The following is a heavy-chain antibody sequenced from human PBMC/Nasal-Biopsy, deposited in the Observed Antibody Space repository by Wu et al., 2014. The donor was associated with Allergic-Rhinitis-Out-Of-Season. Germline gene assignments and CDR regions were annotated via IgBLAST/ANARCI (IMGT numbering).Heavy chain of an antibody. CDR1: GFTFSTSG. Sequence: LRLSCAASGFTFSTSGMHWVRQAPGKGLEWVAVISYHAENKYYADSVRGRFTISRDNSKNTLYLQMNSLRGEDTAVYYCAKDVETYNYDSGSYFSHGMDVWGQGTTVTVSS. CDR2: ISYHAENK. D-gene: IGHD3-10*01. CDR3: AKDVETYNYDSGSYFSHGMDV. J-gene: IGHJ6*02. V-gene: IGHV3-30*12.